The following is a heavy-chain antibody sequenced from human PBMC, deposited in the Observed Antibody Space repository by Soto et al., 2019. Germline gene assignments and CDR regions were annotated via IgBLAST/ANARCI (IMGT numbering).Heavy chain of an antibody. V-gene: IGHV3-23*01. CDR1: GFTFSSYA. CDR3: AKKSSNYYDSRAYSDY. Sequence: GGSLRLSCAASGFTFSSYAMSWVRQAPGKGLEWVSAISGSGGSTYYADSVKGRFTISRDNSKNTLYLQMNSLRAEDTAVYYCAKKSSNYYDSRAYSDYWGQGTLVTLSS. CDR2: ISGSGGST. D-gene: IGHD3-22*01. J-gene: IGHJ4*02.